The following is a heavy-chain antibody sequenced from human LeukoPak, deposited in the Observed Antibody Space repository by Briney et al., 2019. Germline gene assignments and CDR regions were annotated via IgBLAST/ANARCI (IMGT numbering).Heavy chain of an antibody. CDR3: ARGSYTGFDLYFDS. CDR2: ISKDGRTI. CDR1: GFSFSTQE. Sequence: GGSLRLSCAASGFSFSTQEMAWVRQAPGKGLEWVSYISKDGRTIYYADSVKGRFTISRDNTRNSLFLQLSSLNADDTAFYYCARGSYTGFDLYFDSWGQGTLVTISS. V-gene: IGHV3-48*03. D-gene: IGHD5-12*01. J-gene: IGHJ4*02.